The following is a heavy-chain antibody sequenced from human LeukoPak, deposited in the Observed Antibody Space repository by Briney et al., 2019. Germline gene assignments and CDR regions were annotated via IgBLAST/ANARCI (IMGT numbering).Heavy chain of an antibody. J-gene: IGHJ6*02. V-gene: IGHV1-2*02. CDR1: GYTFTCYY. CDR2: INPNSGGT. D-gene: IGHD2-15*01. CDR3: ARAIMPPIVESGGMDV. Sequence: ASVKVSCKASGYTFTCYYMHWVRQAPGQGLEWMGWINPNSGGTNYAQKFQGRVTMTRDTSISTAYMELSRLRSDDTAVYYCARAIMPPIVESGGMDVWGQGTTVTVSS.